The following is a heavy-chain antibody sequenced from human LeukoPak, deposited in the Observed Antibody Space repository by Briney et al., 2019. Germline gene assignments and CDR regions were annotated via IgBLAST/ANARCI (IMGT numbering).Heavy chain of an antibody. CDR3: ARAPHFFDTSGSRYYFDY. CDR1: GASISSSNW. D-gene: IGHD3-22*01. CDR2: IYYNGNT. Sequence: PSGTLSLTCAVSGASISSSNWLSWVRQPPGKRLEWIGSIYYNGNTYYSPSLMSRVTISVDTSKNQFSLNLNSVTAADTAVYYCARAPHFFDTSGSRYYFDYWGQGALVTVSS. J-gene: IGHJ4*02. V-gene: IGHV4-4*02.